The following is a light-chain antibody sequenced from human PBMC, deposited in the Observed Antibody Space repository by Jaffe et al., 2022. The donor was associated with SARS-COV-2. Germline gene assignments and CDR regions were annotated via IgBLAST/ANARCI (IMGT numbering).Light chain of an antibody. CDR3: SSYTTTNDYV. CDR1: SADVGAYNY. J-gene: IGLJ1*01. CDR2: DVE. Sequence: QSALTQPASVSGSPGQSITISCTGTSADVGAYNYVSWYQKHAGEAPKLIVFDVENRPSGVSDRFSGSKSGNTASLTISGLQAEDEADYYCSSYTTTNDYVFGPGTTVTVL. V-gene: IGLV2-14*03.